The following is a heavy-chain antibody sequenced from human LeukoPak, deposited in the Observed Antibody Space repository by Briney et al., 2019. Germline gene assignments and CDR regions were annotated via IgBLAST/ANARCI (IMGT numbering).Heavy chain of an antibody. J-gene: IGHJ4*02. CDR3: AASIAVAGIDHDY. Sequence: GASVKVSCKASGGTFSSYAISWVQQAPGQGLEWMGRIIPILGIANYAQKFQGRVTITADKSTSTAYMELSSLRSEDTAVYYCAASIAVAGIDHDYWGQGTLVTVSS. V-gene: IGHV1-69*04. CDR2: IIPILGIA. CDR1: GGTFSSYA. D-gene: IGHD6-19*01.